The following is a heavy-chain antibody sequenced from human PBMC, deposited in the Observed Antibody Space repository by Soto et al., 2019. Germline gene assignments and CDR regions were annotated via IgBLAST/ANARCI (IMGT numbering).Heavy chain of an antibody. V-gene: IGHV3-48*02. CDR1: GFTVSSNY. CDR2: ISSSSSNI. Sequence: GGSLRLSCAASGFTVSSNYMSWVRPAPGKGLEWVSYISSSSSNIYYADSVKGRFTISRDNAKNSLYLQMNSLRDEDTAVYYCARVFKYYYDSSGPLNAFDIWGQGTMVTVSS. CDR3: ARVFKYYYDSSGPLNAFDI. J-gene: IGHJ3*02. D-gene: IGHD3-22*01.